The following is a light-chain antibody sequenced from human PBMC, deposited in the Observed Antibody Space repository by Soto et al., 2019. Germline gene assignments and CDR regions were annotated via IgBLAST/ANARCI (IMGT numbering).Light chain of an antibody. V-gene: IGLV2-23*02. CDR3: CSYAGSSTPYV. J-gene: IGLJ1*01. CDR1: SSDVGSYNL. Sequence: QSALTQPASVSGSPGQSITISCTGTSSDVGSYNLVSWYQQHPGKAPKVMIYEVSERPSGVSNRFSGSQSGSTASLTISGLQAEDEADYYCCSYAGSSTPYVFGTGTKVTVL. CDR2: EVS.